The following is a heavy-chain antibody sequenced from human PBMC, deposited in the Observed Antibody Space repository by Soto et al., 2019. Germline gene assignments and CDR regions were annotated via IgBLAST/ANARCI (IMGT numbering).Heavy chain of an antibody. Sequence: SETLSLTCTVSGGSISSYYWSWIRQPPGKGLEWIGYIYYSGSTNYNPSLKSRVTISVDTSKNQFSLELSSVTAADTAVYYCARVSPWDYDFWSGYYTDYYYYGMDVWGQGTTVTVSS. CDR2: IYYSGST. CDR3: ARVSPWDYDFWSGYYTDYYYYGMDV. J-gene: IGHJ6*02. D-gene: IGHD3-3*01. CDR1: GGSISSYY. V-gene: IGHV4-59*01.